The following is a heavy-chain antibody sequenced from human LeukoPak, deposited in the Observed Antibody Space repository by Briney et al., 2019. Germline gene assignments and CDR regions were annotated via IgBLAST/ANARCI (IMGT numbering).Heavy chain of an antibody. Sequence: VASVKVSCKVSGYTFTDYYMHWVPQAPGKGLEWMGLVDPEDGETIYAEKFQGRVTITADTSTDTAYMELSSLRSEDTAVYYCATGPNWGFAFWGQGTLVTVSS. CDR1: GYTFTDYY. V-gene: IGHV1-69-2*01. D-gene: IGHD7-27*01. CDR3: ATGPNWGFAF. CDR2: VDPEDGET. J-gene: IGHJ4*02.